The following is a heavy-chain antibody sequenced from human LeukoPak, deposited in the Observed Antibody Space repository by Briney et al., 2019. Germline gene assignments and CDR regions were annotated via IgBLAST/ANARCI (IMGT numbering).Heavy chain of an antibody. CDR3: ARAGGYCSSTSCYSTDY. Sequence: VASVKVSCKASGGTFSSYAISWVRQAPGQGLEWMGGIIPIFGTANYAQKFRGRVTITADESTSTAYIELSSLRSEHTAVYYCARAGGYCSSTSCYSTDYWGQGTVVTVSS. CDR1: GGTFSSYA. V-gene: IGHV1-69*13. J-gene: IGHJ4*02. CDR2: IIPIFGTA. D-gene: IGHD2-2*02.